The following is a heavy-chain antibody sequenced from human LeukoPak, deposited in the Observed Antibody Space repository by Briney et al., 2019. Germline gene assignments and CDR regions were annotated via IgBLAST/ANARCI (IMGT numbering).Heavy chain of an antibody. D-gene: IGHD3-3*01. CDR3: ARGGGDFWSAYYSGYYFDY. CDR2: IKQDGSEK. J-gene: IGHJ4*02. Sequence: PGGSLRLSCAASGFTFTNYWMSWVRQAPGKGLEGVANIKQDGSEKYHVDSVKGRFTISRDNAKSSLYLQMNSLRAEDTAVYYCARGGGDFWSAYYSGYYFDYWGQGTLVTVSS. V-gene: IGHV3-7*01. CDR1: GFTFTNYW.